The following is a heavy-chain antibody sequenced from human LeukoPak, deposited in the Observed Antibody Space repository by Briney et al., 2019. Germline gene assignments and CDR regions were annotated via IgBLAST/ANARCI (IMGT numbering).Heavy chain of an antibody. CDR3: AREVSWYGEVLYFDS. Sequence: SETLSLTCIVSGGSVSSTNNFWDWIRQPPGKGLEWIGSIHYGGTTYFNPSLKSRVTMSVDASKSQFSLNLTSVTAADTAVYYCAREVSWYGEVLYFDSWGQGPLVTVSS. CDR1: GGSVSSTNNF. D-gene: IGHD3-10*01. J-gene: IGHJ4*02. V-gene: IGHV4-39*07. CDR2: IHYGGTT.